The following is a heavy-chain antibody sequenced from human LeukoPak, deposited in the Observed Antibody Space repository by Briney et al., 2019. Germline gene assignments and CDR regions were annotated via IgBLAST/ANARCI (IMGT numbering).Heavy chain of an antibody. CDR2: IYYSGST. CDR1: GGSISSYY. Sequence: SETLSLTCTVSGGSISSYYWSWIRQPPGKGLEWIGYIYYSGSTNYNPSLKSRVTISVDTSKNQFSLKLSSVTAADTAVYYCARVRGSGWSSYAFDIWGQGTMVTVSS. CDR3: ARVRGSGWSSYAFDI. V-gene: IGHV4-59*12. J-gene: IGHJ3*02. D-gene: IGHD6-19*01.